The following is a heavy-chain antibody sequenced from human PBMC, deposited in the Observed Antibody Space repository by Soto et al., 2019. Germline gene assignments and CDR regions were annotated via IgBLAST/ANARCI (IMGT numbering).Heavy chain of an antibody. Sequence: ASVKVSCKASGYTFTSYYMHWVRQAPGQGLEWMGIISPSGGSTSYAQKFQGRVTMTRDTSTSTVYMELSSLRSEDTAVYYCARARQRITMVRGPSMDGMDVWGQGTTVTVSS. V-gene: IGHV1-46*01. CDR1: GYTFTSYY. CDR2: ISPSGGST. D-gene: IGHD3-10*01. CDR3: ARARQRITMVRGPSMDGMDV. J-gene: IGHJ6*02.